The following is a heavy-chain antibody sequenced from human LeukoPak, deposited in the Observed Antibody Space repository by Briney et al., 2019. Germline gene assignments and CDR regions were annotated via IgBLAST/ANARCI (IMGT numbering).Heavy chain of an antibody. J-gene: IGHJ4*02. V-gene: IGHV1-8*02. CDR2: MNPNSGNT. CDR1: GYTFTSYD. D-gene: IGHD6-13*01. CDR3: ARRIAAAGTNLGY. Sequence: ASVKVSSKASGYTFTSYDINWVRQATGQGLEWMGWMNPNSGNTGYAQKFQGRVTMTGNTSISTAYMEVSSLGSEDTAVYYCARRIAAAGTNLGYWGQGTLVTVSS.